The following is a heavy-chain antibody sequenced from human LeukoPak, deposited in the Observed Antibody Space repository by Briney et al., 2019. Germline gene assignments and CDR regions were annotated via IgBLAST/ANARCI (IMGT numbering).Heavy chain of an antibody. CDR2: INPSGGST. D-gene: IGHD3-3*01. CDR1: GYTFTSYY. Sequence: ASVKVSCKASGYTFTSYYMHWVRQAPGQGLEWMGIINPSGGSTSYAQKFQGRVTMTRDMSTSTVYMELSSLRAEDTAVYYCARVRFIPLRFSYYMDVWGKGTTVTVSS. V-gene: IGHV1-46*01. CDR3: ARVRFIPLRFSYYMDV. J-gene: IGHJ6*03.